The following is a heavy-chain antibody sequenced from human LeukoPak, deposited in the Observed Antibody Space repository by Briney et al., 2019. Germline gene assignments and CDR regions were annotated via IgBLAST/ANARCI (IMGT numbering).Heavy chain of an antibody. CDR2: IYYTGST. CDR3: GRRDGAA. J-gene: IGHJ5*02. D-gene: IGHD3-16*01. V-gene: IGHV4-39*01. Sequence: NPSETLSLTCTVSGDSISGSRFYWGWIRQPPGKGLEWIATIYYTGSTFYNPSLQSQVTMSVDSSKNQFSLKLTSVTAADTAIYYCGRRDGAAWGQGTLVTVSS. CDR1: GDSISGSRFY.